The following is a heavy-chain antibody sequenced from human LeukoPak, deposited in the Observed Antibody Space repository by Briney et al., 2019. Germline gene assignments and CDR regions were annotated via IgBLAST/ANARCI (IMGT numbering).Heavy chain of an antibody. V-gene: IGHV3-23*01. Sequence: GGSLRLSCAASGFTFSSYAMSWVSQAPGKGLEGVSAISGSGGSTYYADSVKGRFTISRDNSKNTLYLQMNSLRAEDTAVYYCAKDLPPTKYSSSWATFDYWGQGTLVTVSS. J-gene: IGHJ4*02. CDR1: GFTFSSYA. CDR3: AKDLPPTKYSSSWATFDY. D-gene: IGHD6-13*01. CDR2: ISGSGGST.